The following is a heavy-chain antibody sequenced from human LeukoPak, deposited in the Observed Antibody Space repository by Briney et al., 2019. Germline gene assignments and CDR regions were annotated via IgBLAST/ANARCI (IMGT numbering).Heavy chain of an antibody. Sequence: PSETLSLNCTVSGGSISNYYWSWIRQPPGKGLEWIGYISYSGSTNYFPSLKSRVTMSLDTSKNQLSLTLSSMTAADTAVYYCASASQWLVWGDWGQGTLVTVSS. D-gene: IGHD6-19*01. J-gene: IGHJ1*01. CDR1: GGSISNYY. CDR2: ISYSGST. V-gene: IGHV4-59*12. CDR3: ASASQWLVWGD.